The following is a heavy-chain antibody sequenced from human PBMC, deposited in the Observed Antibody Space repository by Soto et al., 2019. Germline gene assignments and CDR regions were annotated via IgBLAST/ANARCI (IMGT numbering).Heavy chain of an antibody. CDR1: GESFIGYY. V-gene: IGHV4-34*01. Sequence: PSGTLSLTCFVYGESFIGYYWTWIRQPPGKGLEWIGEINRRGSANYNPSLKSRVTISVDTSNNQFSLKLSSVTAADTSVYYCARTDIVTTNCLDPRGKGTLVTVSS. D-gene: IGHD5-12*01. CDR2: INRRGSA. J-gene: IGHJ5*02. CDR3: ARTDIVTTNCLDP.